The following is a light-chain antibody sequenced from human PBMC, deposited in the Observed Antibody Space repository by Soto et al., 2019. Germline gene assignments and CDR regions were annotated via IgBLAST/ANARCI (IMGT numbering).Light chain of an antibody. CDR1: NSDVGAHNL. J-gene: IGLJ2*01. Sequence: QSALTQPASVSGSPGQSITISCTGTNSDVGAHNLVSWYQQHPDKAPKLLLFEGNKRPSGVSTRFSASKSANTASLTISGLQAEDEADYYCSSYTTSTTQVFGGGTKLTVL. CDR2: EGN. CDR3: SSYTTSTTQV. V-gene: IGLV2-14*02.